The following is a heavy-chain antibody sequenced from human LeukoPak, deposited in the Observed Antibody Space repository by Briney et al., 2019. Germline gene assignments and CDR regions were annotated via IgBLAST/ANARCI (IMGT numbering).Heavy chain of an antibody. CDR2: FDPEDGGT. CDR1: GYTLTELS. J-gene: IGHJ4*02. CDR3: ATPARGAMAPYFDY. V-gene: IGHV1-24*01. Sequence: ASVKVSCKVSGYTLTELSMHWVRQAPGKRLEWMGGFDPEDGGTIYAQKFQGRVTMTEDTSTDTAYMELSSLRSEDTAVYYCATPARGAMAPYFDYWGQGTLVTVSS. D-gene: IGHD3-16*01.